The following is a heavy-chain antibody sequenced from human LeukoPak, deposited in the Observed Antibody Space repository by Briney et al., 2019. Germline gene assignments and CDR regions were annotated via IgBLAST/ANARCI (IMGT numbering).Heavy chain of an antibody. J-gene: IGHJ6*02. Sequence: SETLSLTCTVSGGSISSYYWSWIREPPGKGLEWVGYIYYSGGTTYNPSLKSRVTISVDTSKNQFSLKLSSVTAADTAVYYCARQQLGYYYYGMDVWGQGTTVTVSS. D-gene: IGHD6-13*01. CDR2: IYYSGGT. CDR1: GGSISSYY. CDR3: ARQQLGYYYYGMDV. V-gene: IGHV4-59*08.